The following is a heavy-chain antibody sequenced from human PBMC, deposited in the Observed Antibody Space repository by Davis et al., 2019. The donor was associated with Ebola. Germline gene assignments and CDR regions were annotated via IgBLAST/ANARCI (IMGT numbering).Heavy chain of an antibody. J-gene: IGHJ4*02. V-gene: IGHV3-30*04. CDR3: ARSLLSSDER. Sequence: GGSLRLSCAASGFTFSSYAMHWVRQAPGKGLEWVAVISYDGSNKYYADSVKGRFTISRDNSKNTLYLQMSSLRAEDTAVYSCARSLLSSDERWGQGTLVTVSS. CDR2: ISYDGSNK. D-gene: IGHD6-19*01. CDR1: GFTFSSYA.